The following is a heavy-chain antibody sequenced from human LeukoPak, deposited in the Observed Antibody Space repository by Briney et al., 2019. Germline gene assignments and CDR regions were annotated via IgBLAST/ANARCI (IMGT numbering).Heavy chain of an antibody. CDR1: GFTFSSYA. V-gene: IGHV3-30-3*01. Sequence: GGSLRLSCAASGFTFSSYAMHWVRQAPGKGLEWVAGISYDGSNKYYADSVKGRFTISRDNSKNTLYLQMNSLRAEDTAVYYCAREGSSSWYAVYYYGMDVWGQGTTVTVSS. D-gene: IGHD6-13*01. CDR3: AREGSSSWYAVYYYGMDV. J-gene: IGHJ6*02. CDR2: ISYDGSNK.